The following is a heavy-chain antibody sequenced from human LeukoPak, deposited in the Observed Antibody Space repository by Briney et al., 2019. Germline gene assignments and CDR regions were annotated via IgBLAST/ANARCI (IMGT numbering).Heavy chain of an antibody. D-gene: IGHD1-1*01. CDR3: AEDKGTSYFDY. J-gene: IGHJ4*02. V-gene: IGHV3-30*02. CDR2: IRSDGNK. CDR1: GITFSASA. Sequence: GVSPRLSCIASGITFSASAMHWVRQAPGKGLEWVAFIRSDGNKYYADSVKGRFTISRDDSKNTVYLQMSSLRPEGTAVYYCAEDKGTSYFDYWGQGTLVTVSS.